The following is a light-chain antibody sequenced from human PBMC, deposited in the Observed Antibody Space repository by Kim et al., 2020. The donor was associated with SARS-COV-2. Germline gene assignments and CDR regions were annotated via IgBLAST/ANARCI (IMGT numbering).Light chain of an antibody. V-gene: IGLV4-60*03. Sequence: SVTLPCDLTIGNRNYFSVWHKQQTGKGPRLLMKVEGGGSYNKGVRGPVCFSGSRSGADRYLIISDLQSEDEADYYCETWDSNIQVFGGGTQLTVL. CDR2: VEGGGSY. J-gene: IGLJ3*02. CDR3: ETWDSNIQV. CDR1: IGNRNYF.